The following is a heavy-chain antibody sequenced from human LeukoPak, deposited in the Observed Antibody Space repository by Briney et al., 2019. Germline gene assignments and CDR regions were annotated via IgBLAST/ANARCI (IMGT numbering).Heavy chain of an antibody. CDR1: GFTFSSYS. Sequence: GGSLRLSCAAAGFTFSSYSMNWVRQAPGKGLEWVSSISSSSSYIYYADSVKGRFTISRDNAKNSLYLQMNSLRAEDTAVYYCASAPRDAFDIWGQGTMVTVSS. CDR2: ISSSSSYI. CDR3: ASAPRDAFDI. V-gene: IGHV3-21*01. J-gene: IGHJ3*02.